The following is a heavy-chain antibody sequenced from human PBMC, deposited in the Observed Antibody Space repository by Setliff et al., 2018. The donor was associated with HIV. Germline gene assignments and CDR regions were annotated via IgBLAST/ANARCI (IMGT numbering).Heavy chain of an antibody. CDR3: ARAYYDHLWASYRFDY. Sequence: PSETLSLTCTVSGGSISSSSYYWGWIRQPPGKGLEWIGSIYYSGSTYYNPSLKSRVTISVDTSTSQFSLRLTSMTAADTAVYYCARAYYDHLWASYRFDYWGQGTLVTVSS. CDR2: IYYSGST. J-gene: IGHJ4*02. D-gene: IGHD3-16*02. V-gene: IGHV4-39*07. CDR1: GGSISSSSYY.